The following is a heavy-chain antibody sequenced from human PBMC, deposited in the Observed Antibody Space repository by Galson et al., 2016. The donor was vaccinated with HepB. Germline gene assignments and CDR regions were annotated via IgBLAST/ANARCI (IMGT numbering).Heavy chain of an antibody. D-gene: IGHD2-2*01. CDR2: IYHTSTT. J-gene: IGHJ5*02. CDR1: GGSISADNW. Sequence: SETLSLTCAVSGGSISADNWWTWVRQAPGKGLEWLGEIYHTSTTNTNPALMSRVTMSIDKSRNQFSLNLTSGTAADTAVYYCARAAVVPGARMLFDPWGQGTLVTVSS. CDR3: ARAAVVPGARMLFDP. V-gene: IGHV4-4*02.